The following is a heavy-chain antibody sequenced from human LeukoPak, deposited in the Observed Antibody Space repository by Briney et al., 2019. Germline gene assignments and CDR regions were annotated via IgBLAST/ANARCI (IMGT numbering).Heavy chain of an antibody. V-gene: IGHV3-23*01. CDR1: GITFSTYA. J-gene: IGHJ4*02. D-gene: IGHD2-21*02. Sequence: GGSLRLSCAGSGITFSTYAMNWVRQAPGKGLEWVSSLSGSGGSTYYADSVKGRFTISRDNSKNTLYLQVNSLRAEDTAIYYCAKGRREVVTAIFDYWGQGTLVTVSS. CDR3: AKGRREVVTAIFDY. CDR2: LSGSGGST.